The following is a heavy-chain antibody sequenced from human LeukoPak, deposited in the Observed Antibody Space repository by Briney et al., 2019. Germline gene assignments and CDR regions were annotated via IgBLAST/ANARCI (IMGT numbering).Heavy chain of an antibody. CDR1: GYTFTRYY. CDR2: INPSGGST. CDR3: ARDSAVVTAMPRYCDY. J-gene: IGHJ4*02. V-gene: IGHV1-46*01. D-gene: IGHD2-21*02. Sequence: ASVKVSCKASGYTFTRYYMHWVRQAPGQGLEWMGIINPSGGSTSYAQKFQGRVTMTRDTSTSTVYMELSSLRSEDTAVYYCARDSAVVTAMPRYCDYWAQETLLTVSS.